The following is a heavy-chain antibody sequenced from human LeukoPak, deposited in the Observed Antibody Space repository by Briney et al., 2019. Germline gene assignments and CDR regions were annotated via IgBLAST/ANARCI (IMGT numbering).Heavy chain of an antibody. CDR2: IRPDGSQD. CDR1: GFTFSNSW. V-gene: IGHV3-7*01. D-gene: IGHD1-14*01. J-gene: IGHJ4*02. CDR3: ARAGLGNMFDY. Sequence: GGSLRLSCVASGFTFSNSWMSWVRQAPGKGLEWVASIRPDGSQDYYMDSVKGRFTISRGNAENSLFLQMNSLRAEDTAVYYCARAGLGNMFDYWGQGTLVTVSS.